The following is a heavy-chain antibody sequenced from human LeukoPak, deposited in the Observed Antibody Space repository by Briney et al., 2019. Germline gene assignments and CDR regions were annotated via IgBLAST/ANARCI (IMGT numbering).Heavy chain of an antibody. CDR3: AKGLISTSSLIDYYFDY. V-gene: IGHV3-23*01. CDR1: GFTFSGYD. J-gene: IGHJ4*02. D-gene: IGHD2-2*01. CDR2: ISGSGGST. Sequence: GGSLRLSCAASGFTFSGYDMSWVRQAPGKGLEWVSAISGSGGSTYYADSVKGRFTISRDNSKNTLYLQMNSLRAEDTAVYYCAKGLISTSSLIDYYFDYWGQGTLVTVSS.